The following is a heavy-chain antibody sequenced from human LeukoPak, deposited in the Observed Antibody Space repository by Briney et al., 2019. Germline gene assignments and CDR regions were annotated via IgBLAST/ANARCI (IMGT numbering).Heavy chain of an antibody. Sequence: SETLSLTCAVYGGSFSGYYWSWIRQPPGKGLEWLGEINHSGSTNYNPSLKSRVTISVDTSKNQFSLKLSSVTAADTAVYYCARKDRYYYGSGSYGIDYWGQGTLVTVSS. D-gene: IGHD3-10*01. CDR2: INHSGST. CDR3: ARKDRYYYGSGSYGIDY. CDR1: GGSFSGYY. J-gene: IGHJ4*02. V-gene: IGHV4-34*01.